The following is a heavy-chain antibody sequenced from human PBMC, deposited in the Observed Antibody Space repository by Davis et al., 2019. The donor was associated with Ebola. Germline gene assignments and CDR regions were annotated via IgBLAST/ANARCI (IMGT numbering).Heavy chain of an antibody. CDR3: ASPDYYDSSGYSDAFDI. V-gene: IGHV1-46*01. J-gene: IGHJ3*02. CDR1: GYTFTSYG. D-gene: IGHD3-22*01. CDR2: INPSGGST. Sequence: AASVKVSCKASGYTFTSYGISWVRQAPGQGLEWMGIINPSGGSTSYAQKFQGRVTMTRDTSTSTVYMELSSLRSEDTAVYYCASPDYYDSSGYSDAFDIWGQGTMVTVSS.